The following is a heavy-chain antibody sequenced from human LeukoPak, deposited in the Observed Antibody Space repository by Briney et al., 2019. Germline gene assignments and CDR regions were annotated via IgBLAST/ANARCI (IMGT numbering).Heavy chain of an antibody. CDR3: ARELGYYGSGSYGHY. CDR2: ISSSSSTI. Sequence: GGSLRLSCAASGFTFSSYSMNWVRQAPGKGLEWVSYISSSSSTIYYADSVKGRFTISRDNAKNSLYLQMNSLRAEDTAVYYCARELGYYGSGSYGHYWGQGTLVTVSS. J-gene: IGHJ4*02. CDR1: GFTFSSYS. D-gene: IGHD3-10*01. V-gene: IGHV3-48*04.